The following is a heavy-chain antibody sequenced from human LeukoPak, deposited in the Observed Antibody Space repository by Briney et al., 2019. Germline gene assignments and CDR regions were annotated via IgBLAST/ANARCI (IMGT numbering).Heavy chain of an antibody. CDR3: ASFEVGA. CDR2: INPNSGGT. V-gene: IGHV1-2*02. D-gene: IGHD3-10*01. Sequence: ASVKVSCKASGYTFTRYYVNWVRQAPGQGLEWMGWINPNSGGTNYAQKFQGRVTMTRDTSITTVYMELSRLRSDETAVFYCASFEVGAWGQATLVTVSS. CDR1: GYTFTRYY. J-gene: IGHJ5*02.